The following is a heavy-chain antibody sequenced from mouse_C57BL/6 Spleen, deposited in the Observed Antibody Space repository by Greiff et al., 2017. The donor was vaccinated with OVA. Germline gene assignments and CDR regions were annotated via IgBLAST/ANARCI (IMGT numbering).Heavy chain of an antibody. Sequence: VKLMESGAELARPGASVKLSCKASGYTFTSYGLSWVKQRTGQGLEWIGEIYPRSGNTYYNEKFKGKATLTADKSSSTAYMELRSLTSEDSAVYFCARSGDGGTFDYWGQGTTLTVSS. CDR1: GYTFTSYG. CDR3: ARSGDGGTFDY. J-gene: IGHJ2*01. V-gene: IGHV1-81*01. D-gene: IGHD3-3*01. CDR2: IYPRSGNT.